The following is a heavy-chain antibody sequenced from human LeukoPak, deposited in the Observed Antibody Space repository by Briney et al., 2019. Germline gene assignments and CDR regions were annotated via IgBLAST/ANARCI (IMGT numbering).Heavy chain of an antibody. D-gene: IGHD5-24*01. CDR3: ARMALYYYMDV. Sequence: ASVKVSCKASGHTFTSYGISWVRQAPGLGLEWMGWISAYNGNTNYAQKLQGRVTMTTDTSTSTAYMELRSLRSDDTAVHYCARMALYYYMDVWGKGTTVTISS. CDR1: GHTFTSYG. CDR2: ISAYNGNT. J-gene: IGHJ6*03. V-gene: IGHV1-18*01.